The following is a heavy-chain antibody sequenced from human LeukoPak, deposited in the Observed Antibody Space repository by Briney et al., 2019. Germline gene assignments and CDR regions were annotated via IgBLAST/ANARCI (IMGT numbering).Heavy chain of an antibody. D-gene: IGHD3-10*01. CDR2: ISYDGDNK. Sequence: GRSLRLSCTASGFTFSSYTMHWVRQAPGKGLEWVAVISYDGDNKYYADSVRGRFTISRDNSKNTLYLQMNSLRAEDTAVYYCARDNMEVAPGSYGYWGQGTLVTVSS. CDR1: GFTFSSYT. V-gene: IGHV3-30*04. J-gene: IGHJ4*02. CDR3: ARDNMEVAPGSYGY.